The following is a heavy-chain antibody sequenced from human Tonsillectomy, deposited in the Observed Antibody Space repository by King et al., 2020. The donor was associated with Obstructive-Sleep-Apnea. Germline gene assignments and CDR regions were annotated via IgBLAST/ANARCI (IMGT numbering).Heavy chain of an antibody. Sequence: QLQESGPGLVKPSETLSLTCTVSGGSISSSSYYWGWIRQPPGKGLEWIGSIYYSGSTYYNPSLKSRVTLSVDTSKNQFSLKLSSVTAADTAVYYCARDRTYFYDNKGGGIGYWGQGTQVTVSS. J-gene: IGHJ4*02. V-gene: IGHV4-39*07. CDR1: GGSISSSSYY. CDR2: IYYSGST. D-gene: IGHD3-22*01. CDR3: ARDRTYFYDNKGGGIGY.